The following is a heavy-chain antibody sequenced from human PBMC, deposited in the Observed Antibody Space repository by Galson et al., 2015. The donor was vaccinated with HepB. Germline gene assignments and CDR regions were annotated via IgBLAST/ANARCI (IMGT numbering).Heavy chain of an antibody. CDR3: TRWDGGSDRNRCYEGV. J-gene: IGHJ6*04. CDR2: ISQIGDYT. V-gene: IGHV3-64*01. D-gene: IGHD4-23*01. CDR1: GFSFSTYA. Sequence: SLRLSCAASGFSFSTYAMHWVRQAPGKGLEYVSSISQIGDYTYYGNSVRGRFTISRVNSENTLYLHMGSLTAEDTAVYYCTRWDGGSDRNRCYEGVWGKGTTVTVSS.